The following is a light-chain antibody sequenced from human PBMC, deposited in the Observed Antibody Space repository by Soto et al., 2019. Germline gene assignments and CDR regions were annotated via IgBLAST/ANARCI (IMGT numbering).Light chain of an antibody. J-gene: IGKJ2*01. V-gene: IGKV3-15*01. CDR1: QSVDTN. CDR2: SAS. CDR3: QQYYNSPPYT. Sequence: EVVMTQSPATLSVSPGDRATLSCRASQSVDTNVVWYQQNPGQPPRLLVHSASIRATGVPARFTGIGSGTDFTLTLSGLQSDDFAIYYCQQYYNSPPYTFGHGTRLQIK.